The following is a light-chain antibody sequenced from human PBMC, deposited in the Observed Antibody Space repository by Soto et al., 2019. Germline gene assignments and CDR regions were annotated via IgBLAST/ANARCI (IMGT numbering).Light chain of an antibody. Sequence: DIQMTQSPSTLSASVGDRVTITCRASQSISSWLAWYQQKPGKAPKLLIYDASSLESGVPSRFSGSGSGTEFTLTISSLQPDDFATYYYQQYNTYLFGQGTKVDIK. CDR3: QQYNTYL. CDR2: DAS. CDR1: QSISSW. V-gene: IGKV1-5*01. J-gene: IGKJ1*01.